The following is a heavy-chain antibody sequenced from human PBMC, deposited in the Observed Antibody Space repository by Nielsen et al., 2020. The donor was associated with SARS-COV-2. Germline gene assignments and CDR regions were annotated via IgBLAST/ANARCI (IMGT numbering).Heavy chain of an antibody. CDR3: AKAAEFGSGGGRYGMDV. CDR1: GFTFSSYG. V-gene: IGHV3-30*18. D-gene: IGHD3-10*01. J-gene: IGHJ6*02. Sequence: GGSLRFSCAASGFTFSSYGMHWVRQAPGKGLEWVAVISYDGSNKYYADSVKGRFTISRDNSKNTLYLQMNSLRAEDTAVYYCAKAAEFGSGGGRYGMDVWGQGTTVTVSS. CDR2: ISYDGSNK.